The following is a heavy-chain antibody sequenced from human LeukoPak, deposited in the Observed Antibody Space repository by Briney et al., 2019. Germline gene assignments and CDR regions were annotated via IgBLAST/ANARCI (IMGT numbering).Heavy chain of an antibody. D-gene: IGHD3-10*01. Sequence: GASVTVSCKASGYTFTSYDINWVRQATGQGLEWMGWMNPNSGNTGYAQKFQGRVTMTRNTSISTAYMKLSSLRSEDTAVYYCAREGPPRGGSGLDYWGQGTLVTVSS. CDR2: MNPNSGNT. CDR3: AREGPPRGGSGLDY. CDR1: GYTFTSYD. V-gene: IGHV1-8*01. J-gene: IGHJ4*02.